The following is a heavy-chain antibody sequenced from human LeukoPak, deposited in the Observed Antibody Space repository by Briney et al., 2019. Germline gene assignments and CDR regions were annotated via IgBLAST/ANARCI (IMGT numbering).Heavy chain of an antibody. CDR2: IRYDGSNK. D-gene: IGHD4-23*01. Sequence: PGGSLRLSCAASGFTFSSYGMHWVRQAPGKGLEWVAVIRYDGSNKYYADSVKGRFTISRDNSKNTLYLQMNSLRAEDTAVYYCAKFDYGGNSAAFDIWGQGTMVTVSS. CDR3: AKFDYGGNSAAFDI. V-gene: IGHV3-30*02. CDR1: GFTFSSYG. J-gene: IGHJ3*02.